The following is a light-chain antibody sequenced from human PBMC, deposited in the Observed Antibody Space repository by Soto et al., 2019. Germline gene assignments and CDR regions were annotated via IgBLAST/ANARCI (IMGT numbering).Light chain of an antibody. CDR3: QQYSTYWT. V-gene: IGKV1-5*03. Sequence: DIQMTQSPSSVSASVGDRVTITCRASQSISYWLAWYQQKPGKAPNLLIYKASNLESGVPSRINGSGSGTDFTLTISSLQPDDFASYYCQQYSTYWTFGQGTKVDIK. J-gene: IGKJ1*01. CDR1: QSISYW. CDR2: KAS.